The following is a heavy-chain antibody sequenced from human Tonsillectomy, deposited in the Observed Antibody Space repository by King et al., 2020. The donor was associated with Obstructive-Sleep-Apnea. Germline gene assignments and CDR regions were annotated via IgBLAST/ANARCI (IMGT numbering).Heavy chain of an antibody. CDR1: GGSISSSSYY. CDR3: ASTMVRGVIMGRQEYYYGMDV. V-gene: IGHV4-39*07. D-gene: IGHD3-10*01. CDR2: IYYRGST. J-gene: IGHJ6*02. Sequence: QLQESGPGLVKPSETLSLTCTVSGGSISSSSYYWGWIRQPPGKGLEWIGRIYYRGSTYYNPSLKSRVTISVDTSKNQFSLKLSSVTAADTAVYFCASTMVRGVIMGRQEYYYGMDVWGQGTTVTVSS.